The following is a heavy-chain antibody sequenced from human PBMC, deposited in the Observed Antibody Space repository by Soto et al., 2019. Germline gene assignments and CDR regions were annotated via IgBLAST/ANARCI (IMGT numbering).Heavy chain of an antibody. CDR3: ASQRVSGSSSGFPNAY. Sequence: EVQLVESGGGLVQPGGSLRLSCAASGFTFSSYWMSWVRQAPGKGLEWVANIKQDGSEKYYVDSVKGRFTISRDNAKTSLYLQMNSLRAEDTAVYYCASQRVSGSSSGFPNAYWGQGTLVIVSS. D-gene: IGHD6-19*01. CDR1: GFTFSSYW. V-gene: IGHV3-7*01. J-gene: IGHJ4*02. CDR2: IKQDGSEK.